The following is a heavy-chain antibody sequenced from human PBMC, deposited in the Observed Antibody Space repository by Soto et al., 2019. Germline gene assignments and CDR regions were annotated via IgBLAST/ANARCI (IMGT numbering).Heavy chain of an antibody. V-gene: IGHV1-18*04. D-gene: IGHD5-12*01. J-gene: IGHJ5*02. CDR3: ATSYDSGFDP. CDR2: IKPDNGDT. CDR1: GYPFSKYG. Sequence: QLQLVQSGAEVERPGASVRVSCKAYGYPFSKYGISWIRQAPGQGLEWRGWIKPDNGDTNYAQKFQGRVTMTTDTSSNTACMELRSLRSDDTAVYYCATSYDSGFDPWGQGTLVSVSS.